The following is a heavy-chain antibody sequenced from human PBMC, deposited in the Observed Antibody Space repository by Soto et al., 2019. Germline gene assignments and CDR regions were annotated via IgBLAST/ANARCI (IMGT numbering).Heavy chain of an antibody. CDR3: ARDRYYYGSGSYYEEDAFDI. CDR1: GVSMSSYY. Sequence: SETLSLTCSDSGVSMSSYYWSWIRQPAGKGLEWIGRVYTSGSTNYNPFLKGRVTMSVDTSKNQLSLKLSSVTAADTAVYYCARDRYYYGSGSYYEEDAFDIWGRGTMVTVSS. V-gene: IGHV4-4*07. D-gene: IGHD3-10*01. CDR2: VYTSGST. J-gene: IGHJ3*02.